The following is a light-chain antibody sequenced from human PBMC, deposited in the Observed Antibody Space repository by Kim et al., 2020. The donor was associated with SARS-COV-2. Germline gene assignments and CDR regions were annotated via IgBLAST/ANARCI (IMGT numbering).Light chain of an antibody. CDR3: QEYNSWPRT. J-gene: IGKJ1*01. V-gene: IGKV3D-15*01. Sequence: SRERGATLSRTARQSVSSNLAWYQHKRGQAPRLIVYGASTRATGIPARFSGSGSGTEFTLTISSLQSEDFAVYYCQEYNSWPRTFGQGTKVDIK. CDR2: GAS. CDR1: QSVSSN.